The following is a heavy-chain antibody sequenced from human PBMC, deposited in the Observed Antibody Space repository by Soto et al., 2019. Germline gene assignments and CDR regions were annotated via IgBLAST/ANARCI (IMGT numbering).Heavy chain of an antibody. CDR2: LHTDGSHP. J-gene: IGHJ4*02. V-gene: IGHV3-74*01. CDR3: ARGGDPDY. D-gene: IGHD2-21*02. Sequence: EVQLVESGGGLVQPGGSLRLSCVASGFTFAYSWMHWVRQAPGEGLMWVSRLHTDGSHPDYADCVKGRCTISRANAKNTLYLQMTNLRAEDTAVYYCARGGDPDYWGQGTLVTVSS. CDR1: GFTFAYSW.